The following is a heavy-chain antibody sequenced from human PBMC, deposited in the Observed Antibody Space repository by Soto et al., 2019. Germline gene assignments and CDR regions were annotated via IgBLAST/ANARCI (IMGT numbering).Heavy chain of an antibody. CDR1: GFSFRTFG. D-gene: IGHD3-9*01. V-gene: IGHV3-30*18. CDR2: ISYDGSNE. Sequence: QVQLVESGGGVVQPGRSLSLSCAASGFSFRTFGMHWVRQAPGKGLEGVAVISYDGSNEFYADSVKGRFTISRDNSKNTVYLQMNSLRADDTAVYYCAKDRLGLRSVDWSLCCVWGQGTMVTVSS. J-gene: IGHJ3*01. CDR3: AKDRLGLRSVDWSLCCV.